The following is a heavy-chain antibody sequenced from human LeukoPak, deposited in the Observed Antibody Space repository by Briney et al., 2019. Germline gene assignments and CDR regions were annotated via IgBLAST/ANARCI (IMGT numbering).Heavy chain of an antibody. CDR2: IYYTGST. CDR1: GGSISGYY. D-gene: IGHD3-3*01. J-gene: IGHJ4*02. V-gene: IGHV4-59*08. Sequence: PSETLSLTCTVSGGSISGYYWNWIRQPPGKGLEWIGYIYYTGSTSYNPSLKSRVTISLDTSKNQFSLKLSSVTAADTAVYYCARWFGFLEYRYYFDYWGQGTLVTVSS. CDR3: ARWFGFLEYRYYFDY.